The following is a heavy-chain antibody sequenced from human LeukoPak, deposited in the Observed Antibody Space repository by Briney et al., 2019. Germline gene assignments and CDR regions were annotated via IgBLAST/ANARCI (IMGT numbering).Heavy chain of an antibody. Sequence: ASVKVSCKASGYTFTSYYMHWVRQAPGQGLEWMGIINPSGGSTSYAQKFQGRVTMTRDTSTSTVYMELSSLRSEDTAVYYCARDPWGAVAGESFDYWGQGTLVTVSS. CDR1: GYTFTSYY. CDR3: ARDPWGAVAGESFDY. J-gene: IGHJ4*02. V-gene: IGHV1-46*01. CDR2: INPSGGST. D-gene: IGHD6-19*01.